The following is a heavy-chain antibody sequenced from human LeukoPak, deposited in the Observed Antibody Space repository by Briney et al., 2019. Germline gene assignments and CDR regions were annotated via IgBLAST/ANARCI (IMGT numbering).Heavy chain of an antibody. CDR2: IRTSGGVV. V-gene: IGHV3-48*02. J-gene: IGHJ3*02. CDR3: VRDQFYAFDI. Sequence: GGSLRLSCAASGFTFTTYTMNWVRQPPGKGLEWFSYIRTSGGVVSYTGSVKGRFTISTDSAKNSLYLQMNSLRDDDTAVYYCVRDQFYAFDIWGQGTMVTVSS. CDR1: GFTFTTYT.